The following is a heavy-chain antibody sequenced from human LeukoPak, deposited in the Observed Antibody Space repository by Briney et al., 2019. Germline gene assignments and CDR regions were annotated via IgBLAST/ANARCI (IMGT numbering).Heavy chain of an antibody. CDR2: ISSDGSST. J-gene: IGHJ2*01. Sequence: GGSLRLSCAASGFTLSSYWMHWVRQAPGKGLVWVSLISSDGSSTTYADSVKGRFTISRDNAKNTLYLQMNSLRAEDTAVYYCARRRLPAADPWYFDLWGRGTLVTVSS. CDR1: GFTLSSYW. D-gene: IGHD6-13*01. V-gene: IGHV3-74*01. CDR3: ARRRLPAADPWYFDL.